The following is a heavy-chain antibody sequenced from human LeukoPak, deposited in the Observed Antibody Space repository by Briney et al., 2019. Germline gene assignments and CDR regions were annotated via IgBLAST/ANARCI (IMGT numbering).Heavy chain of an antibody. Sequence: SVKVSCKASGGTFSSYAISWVRQAPGQGLEWMGRIIPILGIANYAQKFQGRVTITADKSTSTAYMELSSLRSEDTAVYYCARAPLGYCSSTSCYSRVHNWFDPWGQGTLVTVSS. CDR1: GGTFSSYA. CDR2: IIPILGIA. D-gene: IGHD2-2*01. V-gene: IGHV1-69*04. CDR3: ARAPLGYCSSTSCYSRVHNWFDP. J-gene: IGHJ5*02.